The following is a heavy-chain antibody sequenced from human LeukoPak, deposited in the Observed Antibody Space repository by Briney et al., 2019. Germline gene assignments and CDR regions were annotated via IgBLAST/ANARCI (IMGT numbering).Heavy chain of an antibody. CDR3: ARESPRDSVDY. V-gene: IGHV3-66*01. D-gene: IGHD3/OR15-3a*01. CDR2: LFASGYS. Sequence: GGSLRLSCAASGFSVSVNYMSWVRQAPGKGLEWVSTLFASGYSTYADSVKGRFTISRDNAKNSLYLQMNSLRAEDTAVYYCARESPRDSVDYWGQGTLVTVSS. J-gene: IGHJ4*02. CDR1: GFSVSVNY.